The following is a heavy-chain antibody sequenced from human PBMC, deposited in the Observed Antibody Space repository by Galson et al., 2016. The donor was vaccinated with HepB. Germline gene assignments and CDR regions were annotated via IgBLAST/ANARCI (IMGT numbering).Heavy chain of an antibody. J-gene: IGHJ6*03. CDR1: GFIFSTNG. V-gene: IGHV3-33*01. CDR2: ICNDGSEK. D-gene: IGHD2-2*01. Sequence: SLRLSCAASGFIFSTNGMHWVRQAPGKGLDWVAVICNDGSEKYYADSVKGRFTISRDNSKNTLYLQMNSLRAEDTAVYYCAREGIPVEHSPTPYYMDVWGKGTTVTVSS. CDR3: AREGIPVEHSPTPYYMDV.